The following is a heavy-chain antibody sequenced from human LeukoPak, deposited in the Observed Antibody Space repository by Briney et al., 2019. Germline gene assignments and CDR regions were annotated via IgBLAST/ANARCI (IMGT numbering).Heavy chain of an antibody. Sequence: PGGSLRLSCAASGFTFSTYAMTWVRQAPGKGLEWVSYIRGSGGTTYYADSVKGRFAISRDNSKSTLYLQMNSLRAEDTAVYYCAKAPQGFDYWGQGTLVTVSS. CDR1: GFTFSTYA. CDR2: IRGSGGTT. CDR3: AKAPQGFDY. J-gene: IGHJ4*02. V-gene: IGHV3-23*01.